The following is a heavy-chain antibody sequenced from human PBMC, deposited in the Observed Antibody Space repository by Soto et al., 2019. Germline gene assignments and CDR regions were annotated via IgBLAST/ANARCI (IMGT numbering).Heavy chain of an antibody. D-gene: IGHD3-16*01. J-gene: IGHJ4*02. CDR2: ITVGSSQI. CDR1: GIPFSASN. V-gene: IGHV3-21*01. CDR3: SRSPDVGVRGAY. Sequence: EVQLVESGGGLVKPGGSLRLSCTGSGIPFSASNINWVPQAPGKGLEWVSSITVGSSQIDQPNSMKGRFTISRDDAKNPVYLQNDSLRAEDTALYYCSRSPDVGVRGAYWGQGTLVTVSS.